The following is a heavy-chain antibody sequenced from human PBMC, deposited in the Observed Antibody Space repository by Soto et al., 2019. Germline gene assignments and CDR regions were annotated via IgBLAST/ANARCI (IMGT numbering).Heavy chain of an antibody. J-gene: IGHJ4*02. CDR1: GYSFTNYG. V-gene: IGHV1-18*01. Sequence: QVQLVQSGAEVKKPGASVKVSCKASGYSFTNYGFSWVRQAPGQGLEWMGWINGYNGNTNYAPKLQGIVTMATDTATSTAYMELGIVTSGNTGVYFCAASTAATSLWGQGTVVTVSS. D-gene: IGHD5-12*01. CDR3: AASTAATSL. CDR2: INGYNGNT.